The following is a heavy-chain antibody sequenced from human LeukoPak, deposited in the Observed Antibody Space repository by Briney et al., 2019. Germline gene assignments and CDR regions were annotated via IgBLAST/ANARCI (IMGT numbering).Heavy chain of an antibody. D-gene: IGHD2-2*01. CDR1: GGSISSSSYY. V-gene: IGHV4-39*01. CDR2: IYYSGST. J-gene: IGHJ5*02. Sequence: SETLSLTCTVSGGSISSSSYYWGWIRQPPGKGLEWIGSIYYSGSTYYNPSLKSRVTISVDTSKNQFSLKLSSVTAADTAVYYCARINSDIVVVSAAIGAKDWFDPWGQGTLVTVSS. CDR3: ARINSDIVVVSAAIGAKDWFDP.